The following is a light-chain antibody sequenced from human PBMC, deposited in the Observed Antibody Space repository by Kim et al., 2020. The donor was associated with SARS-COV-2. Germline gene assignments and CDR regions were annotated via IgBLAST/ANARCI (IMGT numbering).Light chain of an antibody. CDR3: QQLTTYSLI. CDR2: SAS. V-gene: IGKV1-9*01. CDR1: QDIGNS. Sequence: ATGGDRVTITCRASQDIGNSLAWYQQKPGNAPKLLISSASTLQSGVPSRFSGSGSGTDFTLTISSLQAEDLATYYCQQLTTYSLISGGGPKVDIK. J-gene: IGKJ4*01.